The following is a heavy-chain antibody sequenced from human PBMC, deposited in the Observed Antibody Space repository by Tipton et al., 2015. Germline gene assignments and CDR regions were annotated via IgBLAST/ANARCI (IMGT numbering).Heavy chain of an antibody. Sequence: SLRLSCADSGFTFSRYGMHWVRQAPGKGLEWVAVISYDGRYKDYADSVKGRFTISRDNSKNTLYLQMNSLGAEDTAFYYCAKESLPGIAGFPDYWGQGTLVTVSS. J-gene: IGHJ4*02. V-gene: IGHV3-30*18. CDR1: GFTFSRYG. D-gene: IGHD2-21*01. CDR3: AKESLPGIAGFPDY. CDR2: ISYDGRYK.